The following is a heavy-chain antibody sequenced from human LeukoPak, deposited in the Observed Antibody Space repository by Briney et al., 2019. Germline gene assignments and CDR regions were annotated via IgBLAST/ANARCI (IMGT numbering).Heavy chain of an antibody. V-gene: IGHV3-66*02. CDR1: GFTVSSNY. CDR3: ARDLTGIAAAGFDY. CDR2: IYSGGST. Sequence: PGGSLRLSCAASGFTVSSNYMSWVRQAPGKGLEWVSVIYSGGSTYYADSVKGRFTISRDNSKNTLYLQMNSLRAEDTAVYYCARDLTGIAAAGFDYWGQGTLVTVSS. J-gene: IGHJ4*02. D-gene: IGHD6-13*01.